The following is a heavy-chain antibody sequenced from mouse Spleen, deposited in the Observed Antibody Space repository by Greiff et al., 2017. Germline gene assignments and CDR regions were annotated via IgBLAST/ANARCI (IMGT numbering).Heavy chain of an antibody. CDR1: GYAFTNYL. CDR3: ARFTTVILRGYFDV. Sequence: QVQLQQSGAELVRPGTSVKVSCKASGYAFTNYLIEWVKQRPGQGLEWIGVINPGSGGTNYNEKFKGKATLTADKSSSTAYMQLSSLTSEDSAVYFCARFTTVILRGYFDVWGAGTTVTVSS. D-gene: IGHD1-1*01. J-gene: IGHJ1*01. CDR2: INPGSGGT. V-gene: IGHV1-54*01.